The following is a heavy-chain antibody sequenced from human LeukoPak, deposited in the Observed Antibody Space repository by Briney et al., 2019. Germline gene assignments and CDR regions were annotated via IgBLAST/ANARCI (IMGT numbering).Heavy chain of an antibody. D-gene: IGHD3-22*01. Sequence: GGSLRLSCAASGFTFSSYGMHWVRQAPGKGLEWVAVMSYDGSNKYYADSVKGRFTISGDNSKNTLYLQMNSLRAEDTAVYYCAKGTTHYYDSSGPDAFDIWGQGTMVTVSS. J-gene: IGHJ3*02. CDR1: GFTFSSYG. CDR2: MSYDGSNK. CDR3: AKGTTHYYDSSGPDAFDI. V-gene: IGHV3-30*18.